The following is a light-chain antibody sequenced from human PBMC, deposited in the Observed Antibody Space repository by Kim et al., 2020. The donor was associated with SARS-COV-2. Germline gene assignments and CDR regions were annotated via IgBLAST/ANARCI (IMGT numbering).Light chain of an antibody. CDR1: QSLTYT. Sequence: EIVMTQSPATLSVSPGERATLSCRASQSLTYTLAWYQQRSGQAPRLLIYDASKRATGIPARFSGSGSGTEFTLTISSLQSEDFAVYYCHQYSNWPRTFGQGTKVEIK. CDR2: DAS. V-gene: IGKV3-15*01. CDR3: HQYSNWPRT. J-gene: IGKJ1*01.